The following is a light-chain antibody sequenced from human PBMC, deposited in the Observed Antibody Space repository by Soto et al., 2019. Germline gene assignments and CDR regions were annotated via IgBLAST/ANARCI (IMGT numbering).Light chain of an antibody. Sequence: QSVLTQPPSASGSPGQSVTISCTGISSDVGGYEYVSWYQLHPGKAPKLIIYEVSKRPSGVPDRFSGAKSGNTASLTVSCLTGEDESEYYCSLYGGSDNWLFVGGTTLTVL. CDR1: SSDVGGYEY. CDR2: EVS. J-gene: IGLJ2*01. V-gene: IGLV2-8*01. CDR3: SLYGGSDNWL.